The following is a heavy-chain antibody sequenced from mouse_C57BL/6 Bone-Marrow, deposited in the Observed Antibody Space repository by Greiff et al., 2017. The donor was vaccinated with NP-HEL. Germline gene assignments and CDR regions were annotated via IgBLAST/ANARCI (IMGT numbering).Heavy chain of an antibody. CDR1: GYTFTSYW. V-gene: IGHV1-72*01. CDR2: IDPYSGGT. CDR3: ARYGYYGSSYVFDY. Sequence: QVQLQQPGAELVKPGASVKLSCKASGYTFTSYWMHWVKQRPGRGLEWIGRIDPYSGGTKYNEKFKSKATLTVDKPSSTAYMQLSSLTSEDSAVYYCARYGYYGSSYVFDYWGQGTTLTVSS. J-gene: IGHJ2*01. D-gene: IGHD1-1*01.